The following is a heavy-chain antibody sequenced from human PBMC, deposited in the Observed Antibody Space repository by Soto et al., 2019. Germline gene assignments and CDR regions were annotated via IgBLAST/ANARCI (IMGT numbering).Heavy chain of an antibody. J-gene: IGHJ4*02. D-gene: IGHD2-15*01. V-gene: IGHV3-23*01. CDR3: AKDDDNRDGYSS. CDR2: ISGGGDYT. Sequence: RLSCAASGFTFNIYAMTWVRQAPGKGLEWVSAISGGGDYTYYADSVKGRFTISRDNSKNTLYLQMNSLRAEDTAVYYCAKDDDNRDGYSSWCQGNLVTVSS. CDR1: GFTFNIYA.